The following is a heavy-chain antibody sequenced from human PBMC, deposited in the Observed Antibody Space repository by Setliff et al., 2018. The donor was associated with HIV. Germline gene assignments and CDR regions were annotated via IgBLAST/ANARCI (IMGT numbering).Heavy chain of an antibody. D-gene: IGHD6-6*01. V-gene: IGHV4-61*01. Sequence: KTSETLSLTCTVSGDSVSSASYYWSWTRQPPGKGLEWIGYIYYSGTTKYNPSLKSRVTISVDTSKNQFSLKLSSVTAADTAVYYCASEAWTSYRSSSGYYYYYMDVWGKGTTVTVSS. CDR2: IYYSGTT. CDR1: GDSVSSASYY. CDR3: ASEAWTSYRSSSGYYYYYMDV. J-gene: IGHJ6*03.